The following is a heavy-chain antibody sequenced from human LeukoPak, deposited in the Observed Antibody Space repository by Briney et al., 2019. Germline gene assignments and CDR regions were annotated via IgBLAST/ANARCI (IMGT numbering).Heavy chain of an antibody. Sequence: PGGSLRLSSAASGFTFDDYAMHWVRQAPGKGLVWVSRINSDGSSTSYADSVKGRFTISRDNAKNSLYLQMNSLRAEDTALYYCARDGGWIQYYYMDVWGKGTTVTVSS. V-gene: IGHV3-20*04. CDR1: GFTFDDYA. CDR2: INSDGSST. D-gene: IGHD5-18*01. CDR3: ARDGGWIQYYYMDV. J-gene: IGHJ6*03.